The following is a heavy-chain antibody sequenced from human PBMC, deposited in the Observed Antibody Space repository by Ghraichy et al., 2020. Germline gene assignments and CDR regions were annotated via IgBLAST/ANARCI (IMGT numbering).Heavy chain of an antibody. Sequence: GGSLRLSCAASGFTFSSYWMHWVRQAPGKGLVWVSRINSDGSSTSYADSVKGRFTISRDNAKNTLYLQMNSLRAEDTAVYYCARDLAYYDILTGYYYYYSMDVWGQGTTVTFSS. CDR3: ARDLAYYDILTGYYYYYSMDV. D-gene: IGHD3-9*01. V-gene: IGHV3-74*01. CDR2: INSDGSST. CDR1: GFTFSSYW. J-gene: IGHJ6*02.